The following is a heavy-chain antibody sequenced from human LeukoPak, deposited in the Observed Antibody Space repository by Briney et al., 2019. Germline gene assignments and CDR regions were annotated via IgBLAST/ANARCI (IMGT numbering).Heavy chain of an antibody. CDR2: IGDSGANT. CDR1: GFTFSSYA. CDR3: TKDRYGEPYYFDY. J-gene: IGHJ4*02. Sequence: GGSLRLSCAASGFTFSSYAMTWVRQAPGKGLEWVSGIGDSGANTYYAGSVKGRFTISRDNSKNTLYLQMYSLRAEDTAVYYCTKDRYGEPYYFDYWGQGTLVTVSS. V-gene: IGHV3-23*01. D-gene: IGHD4-17*01.